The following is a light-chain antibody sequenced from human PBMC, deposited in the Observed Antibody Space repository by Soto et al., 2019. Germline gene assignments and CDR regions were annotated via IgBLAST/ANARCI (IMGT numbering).Light chain of an antibody. CDR2: WAS. CDR3: QQYYRSRT. V-gene: IGKV4-1*01. J-gene: IGKJ1*01. CDR1: QSVLYSSNNQNY. Sequence: DIVMTQSPDSLAVSLGERATINCKSSQSVLYSSNNQNYLAWYQQKPGQPPKLLIYWASTRESGVPDRFSGGGSGTDFTLTIASLQAEDVAVYSCQQYYRSRTFGQGTKVEIK.